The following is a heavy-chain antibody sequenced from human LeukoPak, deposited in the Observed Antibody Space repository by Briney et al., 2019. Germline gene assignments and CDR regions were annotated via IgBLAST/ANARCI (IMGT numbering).Heavy chain of an antibody. CDR1: GGSIDNDY. D-gene: IGHD1-1*01. J-gene: IGHJ5*02. V-gene: IGHV4-59*01. CDR2: IYYSGGT. CDR3: AKVHNWNGVTSFDL. Sequence: SETLSLTCTVSGGSIDNDYWSWIRQPPGKGLEWIGYIYYSGGTKYSPSLRSRVTISVDMSSHQFSLKLTSVTAADTAVYFCAKVHNWNGVTSFDLWGQGTLVSVSS.